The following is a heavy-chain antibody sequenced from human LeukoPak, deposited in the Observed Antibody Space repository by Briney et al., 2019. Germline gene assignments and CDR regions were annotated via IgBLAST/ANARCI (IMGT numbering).Heavy chain of an antibody. J-gene: IGHJ4*02. CDR1: GYTFTSYD. CDR2: IIPILGTA. Sequence: ASVKVSCKASGYTFTSYDINWVRQATGQGLEWMGGIIPILGTANYAQKFQGRVTITADESTSTAYMELSSLRSEDTAVYYCARESANAPFDYWGQGTLVTVSS. V-gene: IGHV1-69*13. D-gene: IGHD4/OR15-4a*01. CDR3: ARESANAPFDY.